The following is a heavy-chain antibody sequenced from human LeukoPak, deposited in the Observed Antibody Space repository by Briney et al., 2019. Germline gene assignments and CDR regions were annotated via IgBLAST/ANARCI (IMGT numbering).Heavy chain of an antibody. Sequence: GPVKVSCKASGYTFTGYYMHWVRQAPGQGLEWMGWINPNSGGTNYAQKFQGRVTMTRGTSISTAYMELSRLRSDDTAVYYCATHSSSWYGVEPWGQGTLVTVSS. D-gene: IGHD6-13*01. J-gene: IGHJ5*02. CDR3: ATHSSSWYGVEP. V-gene: IGHV1-2*02. CDR1: GYTFTGYY. CDR2: INPNSGGT.